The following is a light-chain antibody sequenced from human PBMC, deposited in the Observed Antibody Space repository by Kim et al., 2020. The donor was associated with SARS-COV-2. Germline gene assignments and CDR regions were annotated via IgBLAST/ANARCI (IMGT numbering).Light chain of an antibody. V-gene: IGKV3-15*01. Sequence: SPGNSVTLSSRASQSVPSNLAWYQQKPGQAPRLLIYGASTSATGVPARISGSGSGTEFTLTISSLQSEDFAVYFCQQYDNWPPLTFGGGTKVDIK. CDR2: GAS. CDR3: QQYDNWPPLT. J-gene: IGKJ4*01. CDR1: QSVPSN.